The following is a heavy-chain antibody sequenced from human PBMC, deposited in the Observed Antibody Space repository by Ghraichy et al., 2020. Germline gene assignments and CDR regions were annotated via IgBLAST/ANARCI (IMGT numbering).Heavy chain of an antibody. CDR2: ISGSGGNT. CDR3: AKGRWPSVEYSICDY. D-gene: IGHD6-6*01. J-gene: IGHJ4*02. Sequence: GGSLRLSCAASGFTFSSYAMTWVRQAPGKGLEWVSAISGSGGNTYYADSVKGRFTISRDNSKNTLYLQMNSLRAEDTAVYYCAKGRWPSVEYSICDYWGQGTLVTVSS. CDR1: GFTFSSYA. V-gene: IGHV3-23*01.